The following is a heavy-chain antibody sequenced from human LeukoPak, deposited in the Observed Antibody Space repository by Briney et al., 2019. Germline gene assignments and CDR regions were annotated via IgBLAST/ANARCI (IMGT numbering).Heavy chain of an antibody. D-gene: IGHD3-10*01. CDR3: ARVYFSTVRGKDLYYFDY. V-gene: IGHV4-31*03. J-gene: IGHJ4*02. CDR1: GGSISSGGYY. CDR2: IYYSGST. Sequence: SETLSLTCTVSGGSISSGGYYWSWIRQHPGKGLEWIGYIYYSGSTYYNPSLKSRFTISVDTSKNQFSLKLSSVTAADTAVYYCARVYFSTVRGKDLYYFDYWGQGTLVTVSS.